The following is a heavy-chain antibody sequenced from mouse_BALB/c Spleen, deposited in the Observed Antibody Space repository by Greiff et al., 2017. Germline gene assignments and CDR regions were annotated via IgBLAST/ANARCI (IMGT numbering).Heavy chain of an antibody. CDR3: ARAATATGFDY. J-gene: IGHJ2*01. D-gene: IGHD1-2*01. V-gene: IGHV5-9-4*01. CDR2: ISSGGSYT. CDR1: GFTFSSYA. Sequence: DVQLVESGGGLVKPGGSLKLSCAASGFTFSSYAMSWVRQSPEKRLEWVAEISSGGSYTYYPDTVTGRFTISRDNAKNTLYLEMSSLRSEDTAMYYCARAATATGFDYWGQGTTLTVSS.